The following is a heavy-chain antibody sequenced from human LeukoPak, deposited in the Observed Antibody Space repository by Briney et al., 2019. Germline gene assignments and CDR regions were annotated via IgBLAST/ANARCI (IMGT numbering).Heavy chain of an antibody. J-gene: IGHJ5*02. CDR2: ISTTGGNT. CDR3: VKDQLPGSGSYYGVGGS. CDR1: GFTFSRYS. Sequence: PGGSLRLSCSASGFTFSRYSMHWVRQVPGKGLDYVSHISTTGGNTYYADSVKGRFTISRDNSKNTLFLQMTSLGAEDPAVYYCVKDQLPGSGSYYGVGGSWGQGTLVTVSS. V-gene: IGHV3-64D*06. D-gene: IGHD3-10*01.